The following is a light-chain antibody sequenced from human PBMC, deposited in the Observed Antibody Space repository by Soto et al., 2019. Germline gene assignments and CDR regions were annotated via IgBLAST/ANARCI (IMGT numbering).Light chain of an antibody. CDR2: DAS. V-gene: IGKV3-11*01. J-gene: IGKJ5*01. CDR3: QQRSNWIT. CDR1: PSVSSY. Sequence: EIVLTQSPATLSLSPGERDTLSCRASPSVSSYLAWYQPKPGQAPRLLIYDASNRATGIPARFSGSGSGTDFTLTNSSLEPEDFAVYYCQQRSNWITFGQGKPLEIE.